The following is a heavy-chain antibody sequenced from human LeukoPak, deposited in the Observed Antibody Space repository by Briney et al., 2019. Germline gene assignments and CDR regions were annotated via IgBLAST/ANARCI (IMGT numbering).Heavy chain of an antibody. CDR3: ARERSRYFDY. CDR2: ISYDGSNK. D-gene: IGHD3-10*01. CDR1: GFTFSSYA. V-gene: IGHV3-30-3*01. J-gene: IGHJ4*02. Sequence: GRSLRLSCAASGFTFSSYAMHWVRQAPGKGLEWVAVISYDGSNKYYADSVKGRFTISRDNSKNTLYLQMNSLRAEDTAVYYCARERSRYFDYWGQGTLVTVSS.